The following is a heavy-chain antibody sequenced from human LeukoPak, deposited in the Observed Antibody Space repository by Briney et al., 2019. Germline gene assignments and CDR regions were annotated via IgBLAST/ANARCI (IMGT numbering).Heavy chain of an antibody. CDR3: ARGGTMIVVARPNYFFDY. V-gene: IGHV4-59*01. CDR2: IEYSGST. J-gene: IGHJ4*02. Sequence: SETLSLTCTVSGASISSYYWNWIRQPPGEGLEWIGYIEYSGSTNYNPSLKSRVTISIDTSKNQFSLKLSSVTAADTAVYYCARGGTMIVVARPNYFFDYWGQGILATVSS. D-gene: IGHD3-22*01. CDR1: GASISSYY.